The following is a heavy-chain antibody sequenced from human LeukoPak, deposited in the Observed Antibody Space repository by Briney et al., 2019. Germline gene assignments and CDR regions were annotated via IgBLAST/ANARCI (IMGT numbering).Heavy chain of an antibody. CDR3: AKDPDCTSGICYTFFDY. CDR2: ISGSGGST. J-gene: IGHJ4*02. D-gene: IGHD2-8*01. Sequence: LXXXCXASGVTFXNYAMSWVRQAPGKGLEWVSAISGSGGSTYYADSVKGRFTISRDNSKNTLYLQMNSLRAEDTAVYYCAKDPDCTSGICYTFFDYWGQGTLVTVSS. CDR1: GVTFXNYA. V-gene: IGHV3-23*01.